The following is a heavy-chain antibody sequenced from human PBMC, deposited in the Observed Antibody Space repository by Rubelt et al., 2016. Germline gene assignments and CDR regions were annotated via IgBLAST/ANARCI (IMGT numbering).Heavy chain of an antibody. D-gene: IGHD6-13*01. V-gene: IGHV3-9*01. CDR1: GFTFDDYI. CDR2: ISWNGGSI. J-gene: IGHJ4*02. CDR3: VKDIGVTAAGVDS. Sequence: EVQLVESGGGLVQPGRSLRLSCAASGFTFDDYIMHWVRQAPGKGLEWVSGISWNGGSIGYADSVKGRFTISRDNANNSLYLQMNSLRAEDTALYYCVKDIGVTAAGVDSWGQGTLVTVSS.